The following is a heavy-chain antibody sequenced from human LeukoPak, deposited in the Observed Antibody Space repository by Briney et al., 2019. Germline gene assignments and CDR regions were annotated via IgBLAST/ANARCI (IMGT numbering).Heavy chain of an antibody. CDR3: ARDPFHLLILFDH. CDR1: GFPFSSYA. CDR2: ISNDGNKK. J-gene: IGHJ4*02. V-gene: IGHV3-30-3*01. Sequence: GGSLRLSCAASGFPFSSYAMHWVRQAPGQGLEWVALISNDGNKKYYADSVKGRFTVSRDNSKNTLYLQMNSLRAEDTAVYYCARDPFHLLILFDHWGQGTLVTVSS. D-gene: IGHD3-9*01.